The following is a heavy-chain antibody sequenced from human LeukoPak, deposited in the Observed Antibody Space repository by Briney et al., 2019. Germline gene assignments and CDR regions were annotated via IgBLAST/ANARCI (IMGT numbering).Heavy chain of an antibody. J-gene: IGHJ6*03. D-gene: IGHD1-1*01. CDR1: GFTFSSFD. CDR2: IGTASDT. V-gene: IGHV3-13*01. Sequence: GGSLRLSCAASGFTFSSFDMHWVRQPTGHGLEWVSTIGTASDTYYPGSVEGRFTLSRDNAKNSLYLQMNSLTARDTAVYYCARGPPRGKYYYMDVWGKGTTVTVSS. CDR3: ARGPPRGKYYYMDV.